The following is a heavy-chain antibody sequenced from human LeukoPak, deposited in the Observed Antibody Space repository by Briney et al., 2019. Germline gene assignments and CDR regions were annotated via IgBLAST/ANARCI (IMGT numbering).Heavy chain of an antibody. D-gene: IGHD6-13*01. CDR1: GGSISSSSYF. CDR3: ARVTGYVMEDYFDY. V-gene: IGHV4-61*05. J-gene: IGHJ4*02. CDR2: IYYSGST. Sequence: SETLSLTCTVSGGSISSSSYFWGWTRQPPGKGLEWIGYIYYSGSTNYNPSLKSRVTISVDTSKNQFSLRLSSVTAADMAVYYCARVTGYVMEDYFDYWGQGTLVTVSS.